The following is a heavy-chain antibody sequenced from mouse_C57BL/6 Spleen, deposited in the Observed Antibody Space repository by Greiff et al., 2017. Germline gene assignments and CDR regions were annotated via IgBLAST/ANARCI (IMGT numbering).Heavy chain of an antibody. Sequence: QVQLQQPGAELVKPGASVKLSCKASGYTFTSYWMQWVKQRPGQGLEWIGEIDPADSYTNYNPKFKGKATLTADTSSSTAYMQLSSLTAADSAVYACASPTGTKDYWGQGTTLTVSS. D-gene: IGHD4-1*02. CDR1: GYTFTSYW. CDR3: ASPTGTKDY. V-gene: IGHV1-50*01. J-gene: IGHJ2*01. CDR2: IDPADSYT.